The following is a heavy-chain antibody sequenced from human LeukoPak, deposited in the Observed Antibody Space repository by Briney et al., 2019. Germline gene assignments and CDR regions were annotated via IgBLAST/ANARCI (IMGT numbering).Heavy chain of an antibody. CDR3: AKGPLRPSDY. J-gene: IGHJ4*02. Sequence: ETLSLTCAVSGYSISSGYYWGWIRQPPGKGLEWVSAISGSGGSTYYADSVKGRFTISRDNSKNTLYLQMNSLRAEDTAVYYCAKGPLRPSDYWGQGTLVTVSS. CDR2: ISGSGGST. V-gene: IGHV3-23*01. CDR1: GYSISSGYY.